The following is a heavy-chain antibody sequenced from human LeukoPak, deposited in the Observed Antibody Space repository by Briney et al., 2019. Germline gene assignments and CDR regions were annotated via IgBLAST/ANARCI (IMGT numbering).Heavy chain of an antibody. CDR1: GFTFSSYA. D-gene: IGHD2-15*01. V-gene: IGHV3-23*01. Sequence: GESLRLSCAASGFTFSSYAMSWVRQAPGRGLDWVSAISGSGDSTYYADSVKGRFTISRDNSKNTLHLQMNSLRAEDTAVYYCAKSVVVITFRFDDWGQGALVSVSS. CDR3: AKSVVVITFRFDD. J-gene: IGHJ4*02. CDR2: ISGSGDST.